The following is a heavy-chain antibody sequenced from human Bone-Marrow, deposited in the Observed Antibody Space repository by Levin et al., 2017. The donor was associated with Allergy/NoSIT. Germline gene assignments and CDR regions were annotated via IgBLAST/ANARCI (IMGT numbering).Heavy chain of an antibody. J-gene: IGHJ3*01. D-gene: IGHD2/OR15-2a*01. CDR2: ISGDSSDL. Sequence: GDSLKISCIVSGFTFSDYSIYWVRQAPGKGLEWISSISGDSSDLYYADSVKGRFTISRDNAKNSLNLQVSSLRAEDTAVYHCVRGIIGDVRVAHKEAFDVWGQGTMVTVSS. CDR3: VRGIIGDVRVAHKEAFDV. V-gene: IGHV3-21*01. CDR1: GFTFSDYS.